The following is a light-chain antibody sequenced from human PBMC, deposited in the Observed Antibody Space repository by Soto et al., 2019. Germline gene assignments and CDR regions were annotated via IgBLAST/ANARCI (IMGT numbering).Light chain of an antibody. J-gene: IGKJ1*01. CDR1: QSVSSN. CDR3: QQYGSSPGT. CDR2: GAS. Sequence: EIVMTQSPATLSVSPGGRATLSCRASQSVSSNLAWYRQRPGQPPRLLIYGASTRATGIPARFSGSGSGTEFTLTISSLQSEDFAVYYCQQYGSSPGTFGQGTKVEIK. V-gene: IGKV3D-15*01.